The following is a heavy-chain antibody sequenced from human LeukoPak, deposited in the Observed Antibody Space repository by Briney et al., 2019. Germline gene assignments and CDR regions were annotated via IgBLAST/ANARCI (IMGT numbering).Heavy chain of an antibody. CDR3: ARERYFDY. J-gene: IGHJ4*02. V-gene: IGHV3-23*01. CDR1: GFTFSSSA. Sequence: PGGSLRLSCAASGFTFSSSAMSWVRQAPGKGLEWVSAISNNGGYTYYADSVQGRFTISRDNSKSTLYLQMNSLRAEDTAVYYCARERYFDYWGQGTLVTVSS. CDR2: ISNNGGYT.